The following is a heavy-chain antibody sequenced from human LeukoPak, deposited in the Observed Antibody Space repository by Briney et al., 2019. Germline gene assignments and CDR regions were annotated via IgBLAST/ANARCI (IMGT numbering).Heavy chain of an antibody. CDR2: ISYDAANT. J-gene: IGHJ4*02. V-gene: IGHV3-23*01. CDR3: AKRGAVMTAPPFFDY. Sequence: GGSLRLSCAASGFTFSSYAMSWVRQTPGKGLEWVSSISYDAANTYYTGSVKGRLTISRDNSKNTVFLQMNSLRAEDTAVYYCAKRGAVMTAPPFFDYWGQGTLVTVSS. CDR1: GFTFSSYA. D-gene: IGHD6-6*01.